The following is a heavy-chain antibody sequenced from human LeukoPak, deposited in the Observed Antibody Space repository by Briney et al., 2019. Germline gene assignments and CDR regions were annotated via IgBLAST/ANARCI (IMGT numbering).Heavy chain of an antibody. CDR2: IIPILGIA. Sequence: ASVKVSCKASGGTFSSYAISWVRQAPGQGLEWMGRIIPILGIANYAQKFQGRVTITADKSTSTAYMELSSLRSEDTAVYYCAIITSVAAAAYLHYYYYGMDVWGQGTTVTVFS. CDR3: AIITSVAAAAYLHYYYYGMDV. CDR1: GGTFSSYA. D-gene: IGHD6-13*01. V-gene: IGHV1-69*04. J-gene: IGHJ6*02.